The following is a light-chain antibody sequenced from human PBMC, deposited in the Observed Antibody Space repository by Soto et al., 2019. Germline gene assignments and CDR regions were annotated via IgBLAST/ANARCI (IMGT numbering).Light chain of an antibody. CDR3: QQRSEWPRT. CDR1: QSISSS. V-gene: IGKV3-11*01. J-gene: IGKJ1*01. CDR2: DAS. Sequence: EIVLTQSPATLSLSPGERAILSCRASQSISSSLAWYQQKPGQAPRLLIYDASSRATGFPARFSGSGSGTDFTLTIGSLEPEDFAVYYCQQRSEWPRTFGQGTKVEIK.